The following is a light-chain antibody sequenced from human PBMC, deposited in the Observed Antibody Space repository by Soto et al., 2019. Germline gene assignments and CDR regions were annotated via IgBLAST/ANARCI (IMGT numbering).Light chain of an antibody. Sequence: VVLTQSPATLSLSPGERFTLSCVASQSVSSSYVAWYQHKPGLAPRLPIHDTSSRAIGIPARLSGSKSGTNVIPTIRRMEHEDVRMYYCQQYGSPPITFGQGTRLEI. CDR1: QSVSSSY. CDR3: QQYGSPPIT. V-gene: IGKV3D-20*01. J-gene: IGKJ5*01. CDR2: DTS.